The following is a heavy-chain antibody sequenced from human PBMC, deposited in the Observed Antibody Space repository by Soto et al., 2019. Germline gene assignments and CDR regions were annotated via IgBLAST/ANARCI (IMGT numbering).Heavy chain of an antibody. D-gene: IGHD3-3*01. CDR3: AKWIFGVVYYYYGMDV. Sequence: PGGSLRLPCAASGFTFSSYAMSWVRQAPGKGLEWVSAISGSGGSTYYADSVKGRFTISRDNSKNTLYLQMNSLRAEDTAVYYCAKWIFGVVYYYYGMDVWGQGTTVTVSS. CDR2: ISGSGGST. CDR1: GFTFSSYA. J-gene: IGHJ6*02. V-gene: IGHV3-23*01.